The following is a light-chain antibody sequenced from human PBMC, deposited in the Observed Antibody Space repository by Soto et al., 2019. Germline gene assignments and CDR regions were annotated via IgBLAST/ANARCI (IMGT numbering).Light chain of an antibody. CDR1: QSLLSDSNKKNY. V-gene: IGKV4-1*01. J-gene: IGKJ4*01. CDR2: WAS. Sequence: DIVLTQSPHSLAVSLGERATINCKYSQSLLSDSNKKNYLVWHQHKPGQPPKVLISWASTRISGVPDRFSGSGAGTDFTLTINNLQAEDVAVYYCQQYYGAPLTFGGGTKGEIK. CDR3: QQYYGAPLT.